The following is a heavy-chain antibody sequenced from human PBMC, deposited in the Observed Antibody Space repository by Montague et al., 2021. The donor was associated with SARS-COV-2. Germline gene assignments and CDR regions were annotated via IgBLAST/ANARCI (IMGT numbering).Heavy chain of an antibody. Sequence: SETLSLTCTVSGGSISSYYWSWIRQPPGKGLEWIGYIYYGGSTDYNPSLKSRVTISVDTSKNQFSLKLSSVTAADTAVYYCARRGQGTMVRGVIISAFDIWGQGTMVTVSS. J-gene: IGHJ3*02. CDR3: ARRGQGTMVRGVIISAFDI. CDR2: IYYGGST. V-gene: IGHV4-59*08. CDR1: GGSISSYY. D-gene: IGHD3-10*01.